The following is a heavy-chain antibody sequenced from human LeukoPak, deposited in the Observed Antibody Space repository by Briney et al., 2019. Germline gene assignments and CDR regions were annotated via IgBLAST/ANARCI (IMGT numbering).Heavy chain of an antibody. CDR1: GFTFSSYG. D-gene: IGHD4-11*01. Sequence: PGRSLRLSCAASGFTFSSYGIHWVRQAPGKGLEWVAVIWYDGSNKYYADSVKGRFTISRDNAKNSLYLQMNGLRAEDTAVYYCARGDFPDYSNYGDWGQGTLVTVSS. V-gene: IGHV3-33*01. J-gene: IGHJ4*02. CDR2: IWYDGSNK. CDR3: ARGDFPDYSNYGD.